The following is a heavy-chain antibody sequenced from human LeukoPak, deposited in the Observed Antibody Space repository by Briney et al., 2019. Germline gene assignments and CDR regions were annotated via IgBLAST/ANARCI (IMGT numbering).Heavy chain of an antibody. CDR1: GGTFSSYA. J-gene: IGHJ4*02. V-gene: IGHV1-69*01. CDR3: ARDRTQATGPQFDY. Sequence: SVKVSCKASGGTFSSYAISWVRQAPGQGLEWMGGIIPIFGTANYAQKFQGRVTITADESTSTAYMELSSLRSEDTAVYYCARDRTQATGPQFDYWGQGTLVTVSS. CDR2: IIPIFGTA. D-gene: IGHD1-14*01.